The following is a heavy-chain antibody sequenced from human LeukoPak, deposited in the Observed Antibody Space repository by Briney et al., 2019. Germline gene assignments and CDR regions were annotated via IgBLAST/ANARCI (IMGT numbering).Heavy chain of an antibody. CDR3: ALNTYCSSTSCYVVFDP. J-gene: IGHJ5*02. CDR1: GYTFTGYY. CDR2: INPNSGGT. Sequence: ASVTVSCKASGYTFTGYYMHWVRQAPGQGLEWMGWINPNSGGTNYAQKFQGRVTMTRDTSISTAYMELSRLRSDDTAVYYCALNTYCSSTSCYVVFDPWGQGTLVTVSS. V-gene: IGHV1-2*02. D-gene: IGHD2-2*01.